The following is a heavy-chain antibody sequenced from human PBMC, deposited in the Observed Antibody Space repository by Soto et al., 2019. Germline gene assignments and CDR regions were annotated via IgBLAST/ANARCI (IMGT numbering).Heavy chain of an antibody. V-gene: IGHV4-30-4*01. CDR3: ARVGYCSGGSCRYFDF. CDR1: GGSISSGDYY. Sequence: QVQLQESGPGLVKPSQTLSLTCTVSGGSISSGDYYWSWIRQPPGKGLEWIGYIYYSGSTYYNPSLKSRVTISVDTSKNQFSLKLSSVTAADTAVYYCARVGYCSGGSCRYFDFWGPGTLVTVSS. CDR2: IYYSGST. D-gene: IGHD2-15*01. J-gene: IGHJ4*02.